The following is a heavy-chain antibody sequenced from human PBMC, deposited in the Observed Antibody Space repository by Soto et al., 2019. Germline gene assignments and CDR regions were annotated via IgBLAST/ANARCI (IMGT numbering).Heavy chain of an antibody. J-gene: IGHJ6*02. CDR2: IIPIFGTA. D-gene: IGHD3-3*01. CDR3: ARTYDFWSGRKYYYGMDG. Sequence: SVKVSCKASSGTFSSYSISWVRQAPGQGLEWMGGIIPIFGTANYAQKFQGRVTITADESTSTAYMELSSLRSEDTAVYYCARTYDFWSGRKYYYGMDGWGQGTTVTVSS. V-gene: IGHV1-69*13. CDR1: SGTFSSYS.